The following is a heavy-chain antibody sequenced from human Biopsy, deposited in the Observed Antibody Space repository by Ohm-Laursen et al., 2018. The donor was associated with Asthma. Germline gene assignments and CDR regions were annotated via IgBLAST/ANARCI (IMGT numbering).Heavy chain of an antibody. Sequence: SLRLSCTASGFTFRSYAMHWVRQAPGKGLEWVAVGGSYYDGGLKYYADSVNGRFTVSRDDSKNTLYLQMNSVRPDDTAVYYCARDVMEWYLPAFDFWGQGTLVTVSS. J-gene: IGHJ4*02. CDR1: GFTFRSYA. V-gene: IGHV3-30-3*01. D-gene: IGHD3-3*01. CDR3: ARDVMEWYLPAFDF. CDR2: GGSYYDGGLK.